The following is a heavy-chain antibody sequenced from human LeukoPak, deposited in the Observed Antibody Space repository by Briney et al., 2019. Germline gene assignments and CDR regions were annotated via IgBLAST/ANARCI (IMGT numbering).Heavy chain of an antibody. J-gene: IGHJ3*02. CDR2: IHSSGIT. CDR3: ARLRFSDAFDI. CDR1: GDSISYYY. Sequence: SETLSLTCTVFGDSISYYYWNWIRQSPAKGLEWIGYIHSSGITRSHPSLERRVTISTDASKNQISLKMTSVTAADTAVYYCARLRFSDAFDIWGQGTMVTVSS. V-gene: IGHV4-4*09.